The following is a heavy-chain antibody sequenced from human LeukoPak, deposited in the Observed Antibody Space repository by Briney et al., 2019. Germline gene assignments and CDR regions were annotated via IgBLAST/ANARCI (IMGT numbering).Heavy chain of an antibody. Sequence: ASVKVSCKASGYTFTGYYMHWVRQAPGQGLEWMGWINPNSGGTNYAQKFQGRVTMTRDTSISTAYMELSRLRSDDTAVYYCAITSYNYYGSGSYSYYYMDVWGKGTTVTVSS. CDR3: AITSYNYYGSGSYSYYYMDV. V-gene: IGHV1-2*02. CDR1: GYTFTGYY. CDR2: INPNSGGT. D-gene: IGHD3-10*01. J-gene: IGHJ6*03.